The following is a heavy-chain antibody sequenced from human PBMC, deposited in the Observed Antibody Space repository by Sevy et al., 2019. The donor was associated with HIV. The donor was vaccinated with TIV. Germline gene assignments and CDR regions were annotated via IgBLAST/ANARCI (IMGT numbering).Heavy chain of an antibody. J-gene: IGHJ5*02. CDR3: ARANYRQYCSSTSCAPIGWFDP. D-gene: IGHD2-2*01. CDR2: FDPEDGET. CDR1: GYTLTELS. V-gene: IGHV1-24*01. Sequence: ASVKVSCKVSGYTLTELSMHWVRQAPGKGLEWMGGFDPEDGETIYAQKFQGRVTMTEDTSTDTAYMELGSLRSEDTAVYYCARANYRQYCSSTSCAPIGWFDPWGQGTLVTVSS.